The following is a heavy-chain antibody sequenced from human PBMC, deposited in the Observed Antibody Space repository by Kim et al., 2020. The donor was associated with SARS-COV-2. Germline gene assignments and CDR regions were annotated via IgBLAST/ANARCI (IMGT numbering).Heavy chain of an antibody. Sequence: SETLSLTCTVSGGSISSGGYYWSWISQHPGKGLEWIGYIYYSGSTYYNPSLKSRVTISVDTSKNQFSLKLSSVTAADTAVYYCARDKRKQQLANWFDPWGQGTLVTVSS. CDR2: IYYSGST. CDR3: ARDKRKQQLANWFDP. J-gene: IGHJ5*02. V-gene: IGHV4-31*03. CDR1: GGSISSGGYY. D-gene: IGHD6-13*01.